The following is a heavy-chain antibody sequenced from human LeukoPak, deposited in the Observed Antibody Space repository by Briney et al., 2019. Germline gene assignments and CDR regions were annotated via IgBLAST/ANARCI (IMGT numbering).Heavy chain of an antibody. CDR3: ARVPYYDFWSGYLGYYYYYYGMDV. CDR1: GYTFTGYY. V-gene: IGHV1-2*02. D-gene: IGHD3-3*01. J-gene: IGHJ6*02. Sequence: ASVKVSCKASGYTFTGYYMHWVRQAPGQGLEWMGWINPNSGGTNYAQKFQGRVTMTRDTSTSTAYMELSRLRSDDTAVYYCARVPYYDFWSGYLGYYYYYYGMDVWGQGTTVTVSS. CDR2: INPNSGGT.